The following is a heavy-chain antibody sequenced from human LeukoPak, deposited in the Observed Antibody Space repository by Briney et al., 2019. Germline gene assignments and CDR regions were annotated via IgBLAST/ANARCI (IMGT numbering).Heavy chain of an antibody. D-gene: IGHD3-22*01. CDR1: GFTFSSYA. Sequence: PGGSLRLSCAASGFTFSSYAMSWVRQAPGKGLEWVSAISGSGGSTYYADSVKGWFTISRDNSKNTLYLQMNSLRAEDTAVYYCAKTYYYDSSGYFYAFDIWGQGTMVTVSS. V-gene: IGHV3-23*01. CDR3: AKTYYYDSSGYFYAFDI. J-gene: IGHJ3*02. CDR2: ISGSGGST.